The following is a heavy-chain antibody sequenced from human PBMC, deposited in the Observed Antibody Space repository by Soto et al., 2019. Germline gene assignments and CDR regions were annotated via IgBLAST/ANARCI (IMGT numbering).Heavy chain of an antibody. J-gene: IGHJ4*02. CDR2: IYHSGST. CDR3: ARHMTEISY. D-gene: IGHD2-21*02. CDR1: GCSIGSGGYS. V-gene: IGHV4-30-2*03. Sequence: SETLSLTCTVSGCSIGSGGYSWSWIRQPPGKGLEWIGYIYHSGSTYYNPSLKSRVAIAVDTSEIQFSLNLSSVTAADTAVYYCARHMTEISYWGQGTLDTVSS.